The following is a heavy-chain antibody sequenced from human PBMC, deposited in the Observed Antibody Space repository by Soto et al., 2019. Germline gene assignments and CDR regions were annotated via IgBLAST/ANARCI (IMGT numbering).Heavy chain of an antibody. Sequence: QVQLQESGPGLVKPSQTLSLTCTVSGGSISSGDYYWSWIRQPPGKGLEWIGYIYYSGSTYYNPSLKSRVTLSVDTSKNQFSLKLSSVTAADTAVYYCARELRPPNEDYGMDVWGQGTTVTVSS. CDR3: ARELRPPNEDYGMDV. J-gene: IGHJ6*02. V-gene: IGHV4-30-4*01. CDR2: IYYSGST. D-gene: IGHD4-17*01. CDR1: GGSISSGDYY.